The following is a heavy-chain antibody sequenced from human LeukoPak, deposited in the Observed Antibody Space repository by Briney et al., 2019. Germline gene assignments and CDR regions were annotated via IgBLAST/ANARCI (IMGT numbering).Heavy chain of an antibody. CDR2: INGGGSTT. CDR1: GLTFSTYA. CDR3: ASDRPHPRVEPTNFDY. Sequence: GGSLRLSCTASGLTFSTYAMSWVRQAPGRGLEWVSAINGGGSTTYYADSVKGRFIISRDNSKNTLYLQMNSLRAEDTATYYCASDRPHPRVEPTNFDYWGQGTLVTVS. V-gene: IGHV3-23*01. J-gene: IGHJ4*02. D-gene: IGHD1-14*01.